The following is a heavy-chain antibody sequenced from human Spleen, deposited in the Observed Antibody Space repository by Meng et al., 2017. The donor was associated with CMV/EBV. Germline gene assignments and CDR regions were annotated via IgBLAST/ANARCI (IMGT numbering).Heavy chain of an antibody. V-gene: IGHV4-59*01. CDR1: GGSMNNFY. Sequence: SETLSLTCTVSGGSMNNFYWAWIRQSPGKRLEWIGFIYYSGSTKYNPSLKSRVAISVDTSKNQFSLKLRSVIAADMAVYYCARQERLRFLEWLPPGVFDIWGQGTMVTVSS. J-gene: IGHJ3*02. CDR2: IYYSGST. D-gene: IGHD3-3*01. CDR3: ARQERLRFLEWLPPGVFDI.